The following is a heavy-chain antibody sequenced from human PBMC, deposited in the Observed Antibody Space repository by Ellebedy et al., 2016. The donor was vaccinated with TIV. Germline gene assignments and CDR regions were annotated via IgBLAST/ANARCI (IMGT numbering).Heavy chain of an antibody. CDR1: GGTFSSYG. CDR2: IIPIFGTA. V-gene: IGHV1-69*06. CDR3: TRAPRRPTDNYFGMDV. J-gene: IGHJ6*02. Sequence: ASVKVSCKASGGTFSSYGISWVRQAPGQGLEWMGGIIPIFGTANYAQKFQGRVTITADKSTSTAYMELSSLRSEDTAVYYCTRAPRRPTDNYFGMDVWGQGTTVTVSS. D-gene: IGHD1-26*01.